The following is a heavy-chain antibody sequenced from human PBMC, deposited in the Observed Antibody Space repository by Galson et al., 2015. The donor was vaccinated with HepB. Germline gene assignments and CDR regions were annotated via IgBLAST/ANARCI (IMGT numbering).Heavy chain of an antibody. CDR3: ARGRYYDNSGRFYFDY. Sequence: LSLTCAVYGGSFSGYYWSWIRQPPGKGLEWIGEINHSGSTNYNPSLKSRVTISVDTSKNQFSLKLRSVTTADTAMYYCARGRYYDNSGRFYFDYWGQGTLVTVSS. V-gene: IGHV4-34*01. CDR1: GGSFSGYY. CDR2: INHSGST. D-gene: IGHD3-22*01. J-gene: IGHJ4*02.